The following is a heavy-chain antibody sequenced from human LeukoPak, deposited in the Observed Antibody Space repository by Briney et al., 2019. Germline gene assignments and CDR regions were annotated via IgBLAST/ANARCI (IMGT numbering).Heavy chain of an antibody. D-gene: IGHD6-19*01. V-gene: IGHV3-74*01. CDR2: INSDGSST. J-gene: IGHJ4*02. Sequence: LGWSLRLSCAASGLIYSSYWMHWVRQARGKGLVWVSRINSDGSSTSYADSVKGRFTISRDNAKNTLYLQMNSLRAEDTPVYYCARVLRAQNSSRWLDYWGQGTLLTVSS. CDR3: ARVLRAQNSSRWLDY. CDR1: GLIYSSYW.